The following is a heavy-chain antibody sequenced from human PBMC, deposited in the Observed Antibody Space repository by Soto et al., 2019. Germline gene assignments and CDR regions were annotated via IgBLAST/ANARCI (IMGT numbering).Heavy chain of an antibody. Sequence: SETLSLTCTVSGGSISSYYWSWIRQPPGKGLEWIGYIYHSGSTNYNPSLKSRVTISVDTSKNQFSLKLSSVTAADTAVYYCARDQVVRTYGMDVWGQGTTVTVSS. CDR2: IYHSGST. J-gene: IGHJ6*02. V-gene: IGHV4-59*01. D-gene: IGHD2-15*01. CDR3: ARDQVVRTYGMDV. CDR1: GGSISSYY.